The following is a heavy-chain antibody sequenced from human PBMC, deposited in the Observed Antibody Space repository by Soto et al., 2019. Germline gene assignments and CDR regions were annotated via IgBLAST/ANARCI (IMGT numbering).Heavy chain of an antibody. CDR3: AADWGGFGEFSDGMDV. CDR1: GDTFSSYA. V-gene: IGHV1-69*05. D-gene: IGHD3-10*01. CDR2: IIPMFGTA. Sequence: SVKVSCKASGDTFSSYAINWVRQAPGQGLEWKGGIIPMFGTANYAQKFQERVTITRDMSTSTAYMELSSLRSEDTAVFYCAADWGGFGEFSDGMDVWGQGTTVTVSS. J-gene: IGHJ6*02.